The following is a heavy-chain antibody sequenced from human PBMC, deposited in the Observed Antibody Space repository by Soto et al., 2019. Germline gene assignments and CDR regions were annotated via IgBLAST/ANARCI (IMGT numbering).Heavy chain of an antibody. Sequence: GGSLRLSCVASGFTFSDYYISWLRQAPGKGPEWLSHISFNNNTIYYDDSVRGRFTISRDNAKNSVFLQMNRLRVEDTAVYYCARHLGRIEAARFDYWGQGTLVTVSS. D-gene: IGHD2-15*01. CDR3: ARHLGRIEAARFDY. J-gene: IGHJ4*02. CDR2: ISFNNNTI. CDR1: GFTFSDYY. V-gene: IGHV3-11*01.